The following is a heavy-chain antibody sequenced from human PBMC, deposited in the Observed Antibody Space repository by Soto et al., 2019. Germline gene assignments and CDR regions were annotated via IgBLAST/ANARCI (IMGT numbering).Heavy chain of an antibody. CDR2: INPSGGST. J-gene: IGHJ4*02. CDR1: GYTFTSYY. Sequence: ASVKVSCKASGYTFTSYYMHWVRQAPGQGLEWMGIINPSGGSTSYAQKFQGRVTMTRDTSTSTVYMELSSLRSEDTAVYYCARARHNSPDWELPFLGVDYWGQGTLVTVSS. V-gene: IGHV1-46*01. D-gene: IGHD1-26*01. CDR3: ARARHNSPDWELPFLGVDY.